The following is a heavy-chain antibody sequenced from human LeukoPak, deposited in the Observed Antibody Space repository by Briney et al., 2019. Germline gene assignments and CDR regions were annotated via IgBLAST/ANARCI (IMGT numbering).Heavy chain of an antibody. J-gene: IGHJ2*01. CDR3: ARRADRDSSSSRNWYFDL. V-gene: IGHV4-4*09. Sequence: PSETLSLTCTVSGGSISSYYWSWIRQPPGKGLGWIGYIYTSGSTNYNPSLKSRVTISVDTSKNQFSLKLSSVTAADTAVYYCARRADRDSSSSRNWYFDLWGRGTLVTVSS. CDR2: IYTSGST. D-gene: IGHD6-6*01. CDR1: GGSISSYY.